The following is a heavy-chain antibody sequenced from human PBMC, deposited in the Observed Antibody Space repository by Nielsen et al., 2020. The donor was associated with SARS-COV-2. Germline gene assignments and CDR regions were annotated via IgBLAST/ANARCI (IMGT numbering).Heavy chain of an antibody. D-gene: IGHD5-12*01. CDR2: ISYDGSNK. J-gene: IGHJ4*02. V-gene: IGHV3-30*04. Sequence: GGSLRLSCAASGFTFSSYAMHWVRQAPGKGLEWVAVISYDGSNKYYADSVKGRFTISRDNSKNTLYLQMNSLRAEDTAVYYCARDGGGYADYWGQGTLVTVSS. CDR3: ARDGGGYADY. CDR1: GFTFSSYA.